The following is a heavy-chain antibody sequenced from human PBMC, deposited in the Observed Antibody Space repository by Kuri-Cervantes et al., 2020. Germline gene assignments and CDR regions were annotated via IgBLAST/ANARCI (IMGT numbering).Heavy chain of an antibody. V-gene: IGHV4-34*01. J-gene: IGHJ5*02. D-gene: IGHD1-26*01. Sequence: GSLRLSCAVYGGSFSGYYWSWIRQPPGKGLEWIGSIYYSGSTYYNPSLKSRVTISVDTSKNQFSLKLSSVAAADTAVYYCARSPFPNRRKWELPCRWFDPWGQGTLVTVSS. CDR2: IYYSGST. CDR1: GGSFSGYY. CDR3: ARSPFPNRRKWELPCRWFDP.